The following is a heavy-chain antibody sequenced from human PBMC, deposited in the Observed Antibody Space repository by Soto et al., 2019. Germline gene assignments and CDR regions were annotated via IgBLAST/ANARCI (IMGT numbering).Heavy chain of an antibody. CDR1: GFKFGDYA. CDR2: VSWNSEIV. V-gene: IGHV3-9*01. Sequence: EVQLVESGGGLVQPGRSLRLSCEASGFKFGDYAMHWVRQAPGKGLEWVSGVSWNSEIVGYADSVKGRFTISRDNAKNSLYLEMNSLRTEDTALYYCAKDRGPCSGNKCSSLYYYHGMDVWGQGTTVTVSS. J-gene: IGHJ6*02. CDR3: AKDRGPCSGNKCSSLYYYHGMDV. D-gene: IGHD2-15*01.